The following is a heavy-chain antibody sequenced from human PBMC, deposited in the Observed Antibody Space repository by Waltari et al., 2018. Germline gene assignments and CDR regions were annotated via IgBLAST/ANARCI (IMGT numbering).Heavy chain of an antibody. CDR2: ISSSSSYI. D-gene: IGHD3-22*01. Sequence: EVQLVESGGGLVKPGGSLRLSCAASGFTFSSYSMNWVRQAPGKGLEWVSSISSSSSYIYYADSVKGRFTISRDNAKNSLYLQMNSLRAEDTAVYYCARDVDYYDSSGYPFDYWGQGTLVTVSS. V-gene: IGHV3-21*01. J-gene: IGHJ4*02. CDR1: GFTFSSYS. CDR3: ARDVDYYDSSGYPFDY.